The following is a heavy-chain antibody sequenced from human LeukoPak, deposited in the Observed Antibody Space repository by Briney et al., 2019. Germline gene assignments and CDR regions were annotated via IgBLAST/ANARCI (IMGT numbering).Heavy chain of an antibody. Sequence: SETLSLTCTVSGGSISSYYWSWIRQPAGKGLEWIGGIYTSGSTSYNPSLKSRVTMSVDTSKNQFSLKLSSVTAADTAVYYCARDTAMVFFDYWGQGTLVTVSS. J-gene: IGHJ4*02. CDR2: IYTSGST. V-gene: IGHV4-4*07. CDR1: GGSISSYY. CDR3: ARDTAMVFFDY. D-gene: IGHD5-18*01.